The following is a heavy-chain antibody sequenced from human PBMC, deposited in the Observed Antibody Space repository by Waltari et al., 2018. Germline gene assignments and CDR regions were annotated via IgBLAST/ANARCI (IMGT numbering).Heavy chain of an antibody. D-gene: IGHD2-2*01. J-gene: IGHJ5*02. CDR2: IYRRGTT. CDR1: DGSISSYY. V-gene: IGHV4-4*07. CDR3: AGCLETTSLAWFNP. Sequence: QVQLQESGPGLVRPSETLSLTCTVSDGSISSYYWNWIRQPAGKGLEWIGRIYRRGTTVNTPSPKSLLTMSLNTSNNQFSLKLSSVTAADTAVYFCAGCLETTSLAWFNPWGQGALVTVSS.